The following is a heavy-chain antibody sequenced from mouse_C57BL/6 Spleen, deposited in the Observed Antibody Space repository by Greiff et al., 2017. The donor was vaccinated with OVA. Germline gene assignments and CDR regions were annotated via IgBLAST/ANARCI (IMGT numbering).Heavy chain of an antibody. Sequence: VKLMESGAELVRPGASVTLSCKASGYTFTDYEMHWVKQTPVHGLEWIGAIDPETGGTAYNQKFKGKAILTADKSSSTAYMELRSLTSEDSAVYYCTRSYYDYDGYWGQGTTLTVSS. J-gene: IGHJ2*01. D-gene: IGHD2-4*01. CDR3: TRSYYDYDGY. CDR1: GYTFTDYE. V-gene: IGHV1-15*01. CDR2: IDPETGGT.